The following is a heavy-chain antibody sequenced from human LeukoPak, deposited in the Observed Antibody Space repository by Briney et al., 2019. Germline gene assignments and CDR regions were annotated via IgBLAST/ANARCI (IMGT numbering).Heavy chain of an antibody. Sequence: GGSLRLSCAAPGFTVSSNYMSWVRQAPGKGLEWVSVIYSGGSTYYADSVKGRFTISRDNSKNTLYLQMNSLRAEDTAVYYCASLSTVTRGFDPWGQGTLVTVSS. CDR1: GFTVSSNY. J-gene: IGHJ5*02. CDR2: IYSGGST. V-gene: IGHV3-66*01. CDR3: ASLSTVTRGFDP. D-gene: IGHD4-17*01.